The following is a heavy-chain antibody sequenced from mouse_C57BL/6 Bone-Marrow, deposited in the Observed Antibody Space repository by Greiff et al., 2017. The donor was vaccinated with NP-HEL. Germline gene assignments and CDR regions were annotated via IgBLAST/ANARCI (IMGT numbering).Heavy chain of an antibody. CDR2: ISSGSSTI. CDR1: GFTFSDYG. V-gene: IGHV5-17*01. J-gene: IGHJ4*01. CDR3: ASRKYDYDRYYAMDY. Sequence: EVKLMESGGGLVKPGGSLKLSCAASGFTFSDYGMHWVRQAPEKGLEWVAYISSGSSTIYYADTVKGRFTISRDNAKNTLFLQMTSLSSEDTSMYYCASRKYDYDRYYAMDYWGQGTSVTVSS. D-gene: IGHD2-4*01.